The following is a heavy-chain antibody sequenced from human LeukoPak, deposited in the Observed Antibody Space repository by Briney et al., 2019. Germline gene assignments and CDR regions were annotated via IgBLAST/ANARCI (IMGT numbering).Heavy chain of an antibody. V-gene: IGHV3-23*01. J-gene: IGHJ4*02. Sequence: PGGSLRLSCAASGFTFSSYAMNWVRQAPGKGLEWVSSISIGGTGTYYADSVKGRFSISRDDSSNTHYLQMNSLRTEDTAVYYCARGFCSSTSCYQGPFDYWGQGTLVTVSS. CDR1: GFTFSSYA. D-gene: IGHD2-2*01. CDR3: ARGFCSSTSCYQGPFDY. CDR2: ISIGGTGT.